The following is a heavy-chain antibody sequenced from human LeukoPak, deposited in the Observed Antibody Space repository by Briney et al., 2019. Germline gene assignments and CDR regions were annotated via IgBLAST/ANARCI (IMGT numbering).Heavy chain of an antibody. J-gene: IGHJ5*02. Sequence: GASVKVSCKASGGTFSSYAISWVRQAPGQGLEWMGGIIPSFGTANYAQKLQGRVTITADESTSTAYMELSSLRSEDTAVYYCASSRQYYDSSGYYYVDWFDPWGQGTLVTVSS. V-gene: IGHV1-69*13. CDR3: ASSRQYYDSSGYYYVDWFDP. CDR2: IIPSFGTA. CDR1: GGTFSSYA. D-gene: IGHD3-22*01.